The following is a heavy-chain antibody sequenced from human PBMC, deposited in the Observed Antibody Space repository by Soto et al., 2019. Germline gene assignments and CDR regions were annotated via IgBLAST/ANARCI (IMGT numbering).Heavy chain of an antibody. J-gene: IGHJ6*03. CDR2: IYYSGST. D-gene: IGHD2-15*01. CDR1: GGSISSYY. Sequence: SETLSLTCTVSGGSISSYYWSWIRQPPGKGLEWIGYIYYSGSTNYNPSLKSRVTISVDTSKNQFSLELSSVTAADTAVYYCARVWEYCSGGSCYNYYYMDVWGKGTTVTVSS. V-gene: IGHV4-59*01. CDR3: ARVWEYCSGGSCYNYYYMDV.